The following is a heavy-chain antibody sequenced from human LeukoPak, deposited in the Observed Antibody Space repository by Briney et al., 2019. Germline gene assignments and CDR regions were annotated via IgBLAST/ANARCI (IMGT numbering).Heavy chain of an antibody. V-gene: IGHV3-20*04. CDR2: INWNGGST. CDR1: GSTFDDYG. D-gene: IGHD3-22*01. Sequence: PGGSLRLSCAASGSTFDDYGMTWVRQAPGKGLEWVSSINWNGGSTGYADSVKGRFTISRDNAKNSLFLQMNSLRAEDTALYYCARDRGPYDSSGYYPYDAFDIWGQGTMVTVSS. CDR3: ARDRGPYDSSGYYPYDAFDI. J-gene: IGHJ3*02.